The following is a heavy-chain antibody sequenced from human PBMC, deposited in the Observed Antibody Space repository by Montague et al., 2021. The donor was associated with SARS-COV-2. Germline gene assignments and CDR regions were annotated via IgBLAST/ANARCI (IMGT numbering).Heavy chain of an antibody. CDR3: VRDPAPSGSGTFYDY. D-gene: IGHD1-26*01. Sequence: SETLSLTCTVSGDSVSHDFWTWIRQPPGKGLEWIGYVHYSRSSSYNPSLRGRVSIAVDTSKNQFSLRLNTVTAADTAIYYCVRDPAPSGSGTFYDYWGQGTLVAVSS. CDR2: VHYSRSS. CDR1: GDSVSHDF. J-gene: IGHJ4*02. V-gene: IGHV4-59*02.